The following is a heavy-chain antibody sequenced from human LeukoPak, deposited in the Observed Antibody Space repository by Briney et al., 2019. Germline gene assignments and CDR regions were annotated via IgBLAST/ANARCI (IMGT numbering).Heavy chain of an antibody. CDR1: GGSISSGGYS. V-gene: IGHV4-30-2*01. CDR3: ARVDTMVRGLYYFDY. Sequence: SETLSLTCAVSGGSISSGGYSWSWIRQPPGKGLEWIGYIYHSGSTHYNPSLKSRVTISVDRSKNQFSLKLSSVTAADTAVYYCARVDTMVRGLYYFDYWGQGTLVTVSS. CDR2: IYHSGST. J-gene: IGHJ4*02. D-gene: IGHD3-10*01.